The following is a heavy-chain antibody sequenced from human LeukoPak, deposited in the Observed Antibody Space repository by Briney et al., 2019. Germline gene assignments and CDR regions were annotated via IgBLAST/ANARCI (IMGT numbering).Heavy chain of an antibody. CDR2: IYYSGST. D-gene: IGHD6-13*01. J-gene: IGHJ4*02. Sequence: SETLSLTCTVPGGSISSYYWSWIRQPPGKGLEWIGYIYYSGSTNYNPSLKSRVTISVDTSKNQFSLKLGSVTAADTAVYYCARARVGLAAAATGYFDYWGQGTLVIVSS. CDR1: GGSISSYY. V-gene: IGHV4-59*01. CDR3: ARARVGLAAAATGYFDY.